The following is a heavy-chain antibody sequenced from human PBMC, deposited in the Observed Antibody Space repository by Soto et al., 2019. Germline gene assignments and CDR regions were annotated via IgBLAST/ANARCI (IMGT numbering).Heavy chain of an antibody. V-gene: IGHV3-15*07. CDR1: GFTFSNAW. Sequence: GGSMRLSCAASGFTFSNAWMNWVRQTPGKGLEWIGRIKSKTDGGTTDYATPVKGRFTISRDDSKNTLYLQMNSLKTEDTAVYYCTTALQYYVYVWGGYGTSDYFSVLAVWGNGTSVPGS. D-gene: IGHD3-16*01. J-gene: IGHJ6*03. CDR3: TTALQYYVYVWGGYGTSDYFSVLAV. CDR2: IKSKTDGGTT.